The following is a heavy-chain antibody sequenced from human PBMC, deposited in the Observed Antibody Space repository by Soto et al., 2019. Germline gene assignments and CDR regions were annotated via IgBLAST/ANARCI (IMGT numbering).Heavy chain of an antibody. J-gene: IGHJ4*02. CDR1: GFSLSNYW. V-gene: IGHV3-7*01. CDR3: ARWTTALDY. D-gene: IGHD4-17*01. CDR2: IKQDGSAT. Sequence: EVQLVESGGGLVQPGGSLRLSCAASGFSLSNYWMTWVRRAPGKRPEWVANIKQDGSATYYMDSVRGRFTISRDNANNSLFLQMNRLRAEDTALYYCARWTTALDYCGEGALVAVSS.